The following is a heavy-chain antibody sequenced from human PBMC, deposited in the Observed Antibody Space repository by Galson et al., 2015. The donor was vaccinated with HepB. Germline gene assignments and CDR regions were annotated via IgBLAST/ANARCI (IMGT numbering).Heavy chain of an antibody. V-gene: IGHV1-3*01. Sequence: SVKVSCKASGYTFTSYAMHWVRQAPGQRLEWMGWINAGNGNTKYSQKFQGRVTITRDTSASTAYMELSSLRSEDTAVYYCAREGGITMIGPHLWGQGTLVTVSS. J-gene: IGHJ5*02. D-gene: IGHD3-22*01. CDR1: GYTFTSYA. CDR2: INAGNGNT. CDR3: AREGGITMIGPHL.